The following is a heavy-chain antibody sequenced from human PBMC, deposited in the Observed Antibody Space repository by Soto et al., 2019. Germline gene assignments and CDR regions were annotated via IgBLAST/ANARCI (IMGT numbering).Heavy chain of an antibody. J-gene: IGHJ6*02. CDR2: IDPSDSYT. V-gene: IGHV5-10-1*01. CDR1: GYSFTSYW. Sequence: PGESLKISCKGSGYSFTSYWISWVRQMPGKGLEWMGRIDPSDSYTNYSPSFQGHVTISADKSISTAYLQWRSLKASDTAMYYCARQRYCSSTSCPYYYGMDVWGQGTTVTVSS. CDR3: ARQRYCSSTSCPYYYGMDV. D-gene: IGHD2-2*01.